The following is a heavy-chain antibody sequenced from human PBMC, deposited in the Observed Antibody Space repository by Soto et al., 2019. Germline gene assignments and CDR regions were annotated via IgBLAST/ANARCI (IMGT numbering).Heavy chain of an antibody. CDR1: GDSISSYS. J-gene: IGHJ5*02. Sequence: SETLSLTCTVSGDSISSYSWSWIRQPPGKGLEWIGNIHYNGNTKYSPSLKSRVTMSVDTSKNQLSLKLSSVTAADTAVYYCARLHCNSPNCVPLDPWGQGTLVTVSS. V-gene: IGHV4-59*08. D-gene: IGHD2-2*01. CDR2: IHYNGNT. CDR3: ARLHCNSPNCVPLDP.